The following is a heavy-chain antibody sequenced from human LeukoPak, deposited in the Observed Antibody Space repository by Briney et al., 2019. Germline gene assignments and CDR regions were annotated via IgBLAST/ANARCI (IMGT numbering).Heavy chain of an antibody. CDR3: ARGRTYYDFWSGYSRRTDNWFDP. D-gene: IGHD3-3*01. J-gene: IGHJ5*02. CDR1: GDSISRYY. V-gene: IGHV4-34*01. CDR2: INHSGST. Sequence: SETLSLTCTVSGDSISRYYWSWIRQPPGKGLEWIGEINHSGSTNYNPSLKSRVTISVDTSKNQFSLKLSSVTAADTAVYYCARGRTYYDFWSGYSRRTDNWFDPWGQGTLVTVSS.